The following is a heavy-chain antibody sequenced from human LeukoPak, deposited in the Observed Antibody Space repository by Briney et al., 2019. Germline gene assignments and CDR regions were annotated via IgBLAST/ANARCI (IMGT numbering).Heavy chain of an antibody. CDR3: ARDCGGDRYLDY. D-gene: IGHD2-21*02. J-gene: IGHJ4*02. CDR1: GGSISSYY. V-gene: IGHV4-59*01. Sequence: PSETLSLTCTVSGGSISSYYWSWIRQPPGKGPEWIAYIYYSGSTNYNPSLKSRVTISVDTSKNQFSLKLSSVTAADTAVYYCARDCGGDRYLDYWGQGTLVTVSS. CDR2: IYYSGST.